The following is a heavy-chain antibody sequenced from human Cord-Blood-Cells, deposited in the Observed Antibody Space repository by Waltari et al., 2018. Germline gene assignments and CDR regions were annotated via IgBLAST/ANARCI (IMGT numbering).Heavy chain of an antibody. V-gene: IGHV4-34*01. CDR1: GGSFRGYY. D-gene: IGHD5-12*01. CDR3: ARLRYSGYERCDGFDY. J-gene: IGHJ4*02. CDR2: INHSGST. Sequence: QVQLQQWGAGLLKPSETLSLTCAVDGGSFRGYYWSWIRQPPGKGLEWIGEINHSGSTNYNPSLKSRVTISVDTSKNQFSLKLSSVTAADTAVYYCARLRYSGYERCDGFDYWGQGTLVTVSS.